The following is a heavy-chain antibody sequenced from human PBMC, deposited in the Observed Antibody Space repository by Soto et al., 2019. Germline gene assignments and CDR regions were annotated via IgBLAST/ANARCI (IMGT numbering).Heavy chain of an antibody. D-gene: IGHD6-13*01. CDR1: GGTFSSYA. V-gene: IGHV1-69*13. Sequence: ASVKVSCKGSGGTFSSYAISWVRQAPGQGLEWMGGIIPIFGTANYAQKFQGRVTITADESTSTDYMELSSLRSEDTAVYYCARGDGSSWSRGYYGMDVWGQGTTVTVSS. CDR3: ARGDGSSWSRGYYGMDV. CDR2: IIPIFGTA. J-gene: IGHJ6*02.